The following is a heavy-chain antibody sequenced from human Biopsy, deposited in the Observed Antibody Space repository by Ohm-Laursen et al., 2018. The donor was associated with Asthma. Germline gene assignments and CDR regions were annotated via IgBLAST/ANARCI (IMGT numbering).Heavy chain of an antibody. CDR3: ARIPRRSGSYFVDY. Sequence: SDTLSLTCTVFGDSITSGGCCWNWIRQHPGKGLEWIGYIHHSGTSYFNPSLKSRVSFSRDTSKNQFSLRLSSVTAADTAMYYCARIPRRSGSYFVDYWGQGTLVTVSS. CDR1: GDSITSGGCC. J-gene: IGHJ4*02. V-gene: IGHV4-31*03. CDR2: IHHSGTS. D-gene: IGHD3-22*01.